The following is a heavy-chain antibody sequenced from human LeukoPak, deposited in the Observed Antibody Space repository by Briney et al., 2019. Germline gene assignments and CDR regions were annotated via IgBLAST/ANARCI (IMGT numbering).Heavy chain of an antibody. J-gene: IGHJ6*02. V-gene: IGHV3-30-3*01. D-gene: IGHD6-19*01. CDR3: ARDRVVAGGLGSFYGMDV. CDR2: ISYDGNDK. Sequence: GGSLRLSCAASGFTFSSYAVHWVRQAPGKGLEWVAVISYDGNDKYYADSVKGRFTISRDNSKNTLYLQMNSLRAEDTAVFYCARDRVVAGGLGSFYGMDVWGQGITVTVSS. CDR1: GFTFSSYA.